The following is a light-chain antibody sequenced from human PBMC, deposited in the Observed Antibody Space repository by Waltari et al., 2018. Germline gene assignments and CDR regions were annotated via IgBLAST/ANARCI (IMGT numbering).Light chain of an antibody. CDR3: QSYDSSLSSYV. V-gene: IGLV1-40*01. J-gene: IGLJ1*01. Sequence: QSVLTQAPSVSGAPGQRVTISCTGSSSNLGAGYDVHWYHQLPGTAPKLLIYGNNNRPSGVPDRFSGSKSGTSASLAITGLQAEDEADYYCQSYDSSLSSYVFGTGTKVTVL. CDR1: SSNLGAGYD. CDR2: GNN.